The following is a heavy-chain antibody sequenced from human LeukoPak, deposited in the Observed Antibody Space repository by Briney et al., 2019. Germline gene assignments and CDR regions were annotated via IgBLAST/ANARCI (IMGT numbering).Heavy chain of an antibody. CDR1: GGSISGYF. D-gene: IGHD5-12*01. V-gene: IGHV4-4*07. CDR2: IYSSGSN. Sequence: SETLSLTCTVSGGSISGYFWSWIRQPAGKGLEWIGRIYSSGSNNYNPSLRSRVTMSLDTSKNHLSLNLSSVTAADTAVYYCAREPTSGREPTSGRPLDYWGQGTLVTVSS. CDR3: AREPTSGREPTSGRPLDY. J-gene: IGHJ4*02.